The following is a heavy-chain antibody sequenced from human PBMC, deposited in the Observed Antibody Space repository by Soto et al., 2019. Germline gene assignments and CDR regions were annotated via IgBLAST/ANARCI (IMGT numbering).Heavy chain of an antibody. CDR2: ISYDGSNK. D-gene: IGHD2-2*01. V-gene: IGHV3-30*18. Sequence: ESGGGVVQPGRSLRLSCAASGFTFSSYGMHWVRQAPGKGLEWVAVISYDGSNKYYADSVKGRFTISRDNSKNTLYLQMNSLRAEDTAVYYCAKDQPASHYYGMDVWGQGTTVTVSS. CDR1: GFTFSSYG. CDR3: AKDQPASHYYGMDV. J-gene: IGHJ6*02.